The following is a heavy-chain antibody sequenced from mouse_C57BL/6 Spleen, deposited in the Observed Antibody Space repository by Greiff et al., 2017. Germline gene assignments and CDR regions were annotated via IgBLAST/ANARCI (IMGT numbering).Heavy chain of an antibody. CDR2: IHPNSGST. CDR3: ARRGYDYDDSYFEV. D-gene: IGHD2-4*01. CDR1: GYTFTSYW. J-gene: IGHJ1*03. V-gene: IGHV1-64*01. Sequence: QVQLQQPGAELVKPGASVKLSCKASGYTFTSYWMHWVKQRPGQGLEWIGMIHPNSGSTNYNEKFKSKATLTVDKSSSTAYMQLSSLTSEDSAVYYCARRGYDYDDSYFEVWGTGTTVTVSS.